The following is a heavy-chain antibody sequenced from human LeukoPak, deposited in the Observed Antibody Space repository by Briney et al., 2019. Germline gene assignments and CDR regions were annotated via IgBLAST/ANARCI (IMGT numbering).Heavy chain of an antibody. CDR3: ATSGYCSSTSCYVYYYYGMDV. CDR1: GYIFTTYF. V-gene: IGHV1-69*13. CDR2: IIPIFGTA. Sequence: SVKVSCKASGYIFTTYFIHWVRQAPGQGLEWMGGIIPIFGTANYAQKFQGRVTITADESTSTAYMELSSLRSEDTAVYYCATSGYCSSTSCYVYYYYGMDVWGQGTTVTVSS. J-gene: IGHJ6*02. D-gene: IGHD2-2*01.